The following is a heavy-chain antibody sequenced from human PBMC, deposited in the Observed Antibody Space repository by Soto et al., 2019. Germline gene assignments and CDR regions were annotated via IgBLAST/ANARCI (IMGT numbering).Heavy chain of an antibody. Sequence: GGSLRLSCAASGFTFSNAWMSWVRQAPGKGLEWVGRIKSKTDGGTTDYAAPLKGRFTISRDDSKNTLYLQMNSLKTEDTAVYYCTTAPVAGPFDYWGQGTLVTVSS. CDR1: GFTFSNAW. V-gene: IGHV3-15*01. CDR3: TTAPVAGPFDY. J-gene: IGHJ4*02. CDR2: IKSKTDGGTT. D-gene: IGHD6-19*01.